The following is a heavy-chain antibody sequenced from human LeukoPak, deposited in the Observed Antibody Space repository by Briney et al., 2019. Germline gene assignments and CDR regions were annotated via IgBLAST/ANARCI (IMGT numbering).Heavy chain of an antibody. Sequence: ASVKVSCKASGYTFGAYYMYWVRQAPGQGLEWMGGIIPIFGSSNYAQKFQGRVTITADESTTTAHMELSSLRSEDTAVYYCARVTHTELSTWFDPWGQGTLVTVSS. V-gene: IGHV1-69*13. CDR1: GYTFGAYY. J-gene: IGHJ5*02. CDR3: ARVTHTELSTWFDP. D-gene: IGHD5-18*01. CDR2: IIPIFGSS.